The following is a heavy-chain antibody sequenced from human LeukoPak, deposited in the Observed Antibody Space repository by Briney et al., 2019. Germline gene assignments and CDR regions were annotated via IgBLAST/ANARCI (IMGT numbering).Heavy chain of an antibody. V-gene: IGHV1-69-2*01. CDR1: GYTFTHYY. J-gene: IGHJ4*02. CDR2: VDPEDGET. D-gene: IGHD6-6*01. CDR3: ATVSIAARPGFDY. Sequence: APVKISCKVSGYTFTHYYMHWVQQAPGKGLEWMGLVDPEDGETIYAEKIQGRVTITADTSTDTAYMELSSLRSEDTAVYYCATVSIAARPGFDYWGQGTLVTVSS.